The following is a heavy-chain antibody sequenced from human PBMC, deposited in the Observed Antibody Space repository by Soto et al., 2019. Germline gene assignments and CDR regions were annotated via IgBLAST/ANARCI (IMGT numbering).Heavy chain of an antibody. CDR2: INPNSGGT. J-gene: IGHJ4*02. Sequence: ASVKVSCKASGYTFTGYYMHWVRQAPGQGLEWMGWINPNSGGTNYAQKFQGWVTMTWDTSLNTAYMELSSLISEDTAVYYCARPPGYISDWYYFDLWGQGTLVTVSS. D-gene: IGHD3-9*01. V-gene: IGHV1-2*04. CDR3: ARPPGYISDWYYFDL. CDR1: GYTFTGYY.